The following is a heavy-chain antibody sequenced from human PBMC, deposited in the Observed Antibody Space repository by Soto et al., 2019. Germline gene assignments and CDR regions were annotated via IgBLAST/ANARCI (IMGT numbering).Heavy chain of an antibody. D-gene: IGHD1-26*01. CDR3: VGIYSWSPGGTLRY. CDR1: GGSISSGGYY. V-gene: IGHV4-31*03. Sequence: QVQLQESGPGLVKPSQTLSLTCTVSGGSISSGGYYWSWIRQHPGKGLAWIGYIYYSGSTYYNPSLKTRVTISVDTSKNQFSLKLSSVTAADTAVYYCVGIYSWSPGGTLRYWGQGTLVTVSS. J-gene: IGHJ4*02. CDR2: IYYSGST.